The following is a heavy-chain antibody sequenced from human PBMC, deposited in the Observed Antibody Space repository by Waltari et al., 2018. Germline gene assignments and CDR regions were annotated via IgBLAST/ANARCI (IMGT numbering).Heavy chain of an antibody. CDR1: GGSISSHY. CDR2: IYYSGST. D-gene: IGHD6-19*01. J-gene: IGHJ4*02. Sequence: QVQLQESGPGLVKPSETLSLTCTVSGGSISSHYWSWIRQPPGNGLEWIGYIYYSGSTNYNPSLKSRVTISVDTSKNQFSLKLSSVTAADTAVYYCARDQYSSGWFDYWGQGTLVTVSS. V-gene: IGHV4-59*11. CDR3: ARDQYSSGWFDY.